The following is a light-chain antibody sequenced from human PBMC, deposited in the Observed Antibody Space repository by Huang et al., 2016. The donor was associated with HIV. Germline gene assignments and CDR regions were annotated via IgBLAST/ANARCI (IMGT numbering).Light chain of an antibody. Sequence: IQLTQSPSSLSASVGDRVTITCRASQGISSTLAWYQQKPGKAPNLLIYAASTLQSGVPLSFSGSGSGTDCTLTISSLQPEDFATYYCQQLNSYPPITFGRGTRLGIK. J-gene: IGKJ5*01. V-gene: IGKV1-9*01. CDR3: QQLNSYPPIT. CDR1: QGISST. CDR2: AAS.